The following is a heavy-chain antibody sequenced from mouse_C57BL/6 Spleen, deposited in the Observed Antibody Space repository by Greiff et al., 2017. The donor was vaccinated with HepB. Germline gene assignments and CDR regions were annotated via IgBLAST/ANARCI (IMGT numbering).Heavy chain of an antibody. Sequence: EVKLMESGGGLVKPGGSLKLSCAASGFTFSDYGMHWVRQAPEKGLEWVAYISSGSSTIYYADTVKVRFTISRDNAKNTMFLQMTSLRSEDTAMYYCGRNWAGFAYWGQGARVTVSA. J-gene: IGHJ3*01. CDR3: GRNWAGFAY. D-gene: IGHD4-1*01. V-gene: IGHV5-17*01. CDR2: ISSGSSTI. CDR1: GFTFSDYG.